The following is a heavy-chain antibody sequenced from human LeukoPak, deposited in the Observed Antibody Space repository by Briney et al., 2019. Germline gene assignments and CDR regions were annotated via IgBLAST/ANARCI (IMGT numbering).Heavy chain of an antibody. CDR2: ISYSGRT. CDR3: ARHGTSRGGGYYFDY. CDR1: GGSISSSGFY. Sequence: PSETLSLTCTVSGGSISSSGFYWGWIRQPPGKGLEWLGTISYSGRTYSNPSLKSRVTISVDTSKNQCSLNLISVTAADTAVYYCARHGTSRGGGYYFDYWGQGTLVTVSS. V-gene: IGHV4-39*07. J-gene: IGHJ4*02. D-gene: IGHD4/OR15-4a*01.